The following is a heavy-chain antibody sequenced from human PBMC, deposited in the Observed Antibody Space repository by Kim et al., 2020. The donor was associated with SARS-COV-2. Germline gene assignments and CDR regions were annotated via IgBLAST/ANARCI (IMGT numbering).Heavy chain of an antibody. CDR2: IKQDGSEK. D-gene: IGHD1-1*01. CDR3: ARGNPRGYYYYYMDV. CDR1: GFPFSTYW. J-gene: IGHJ6*03. V-gene: IGHV3-7*01. Sequence: GGSLRLSCVASGFPFSTYWMSWVRQAPGKGLEWVANIKQDGSEKYYVDSVKGRFTISRDNAENSLYLQMNSLRAEDTAVYYCARGNPRGYYYYYMDVWG.